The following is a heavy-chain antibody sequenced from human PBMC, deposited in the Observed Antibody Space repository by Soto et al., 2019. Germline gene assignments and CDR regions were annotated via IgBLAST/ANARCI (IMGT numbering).Heavy chain of an antibody. Sequence: ASVKVSCKASGGTFSSYAISWVRQAPGQGLEWMGGIIPIFGTANYAQKFQGRVTITADESTSTAYMELSSLRSEDTAVYYCARDSPAHYYDSSGPEAFDIWGQGTMVTVSS. V-gene: IGHV1-69*13. D-gene: IGHD3-22*01. J-gene: IGHJ3*02. CDR1: GGTFSSYA. CDR3: ARDSPAHYYDSSGPEAFDI. CDR2: IIPIFGTA.